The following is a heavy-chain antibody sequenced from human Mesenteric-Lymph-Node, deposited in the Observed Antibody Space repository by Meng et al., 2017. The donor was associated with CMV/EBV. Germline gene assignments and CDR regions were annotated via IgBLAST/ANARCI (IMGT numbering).Heavy chain of an antibody. D-gene: IGHD2-8*02. CDR2: ISHSGST. CDR1: GDSLSSNLW. V-gene: IGHV4-4*01. CDR3: ARSPGFWSLDY. Sequence: LTCAVSGDSLSSNLWWSWVRQPPGKGLEWIGEISHSGSTNYNPSLQSRVTISLDKTNNHFSLRLTSVTAADTGVYFCARSPGFWSLDYWGRGTLVTVSS. J-gene: IGHJ4*02.